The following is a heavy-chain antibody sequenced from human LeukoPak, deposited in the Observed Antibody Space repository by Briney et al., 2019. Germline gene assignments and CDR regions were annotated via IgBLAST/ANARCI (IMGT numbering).Heavy chain of an antibody. CDR2: ISTSSTYI. Sequence: GGSLRLSCAASGFTFSNNWMNWVRQAPGKGLEWVSSISTSSTYIYYADSVKGRFTISRDNAKNSLYLQMNSLRAEDTAVYYCARDPPFIIGTTFFDYWGQGTLVTVSS. D-gene: IGHD1-20*01. CDR3: ARDPPFIIGTTFFDY. CDR1: GFTFSNNW. J-gene: IGHJ4*02. V-gene: IGHV3-21*01.